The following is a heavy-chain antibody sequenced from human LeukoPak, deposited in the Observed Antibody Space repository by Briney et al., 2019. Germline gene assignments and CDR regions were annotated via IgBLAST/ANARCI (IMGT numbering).Heavy chain of an antibody. V-gene: IGHV3-23*01. D-gene: IGHD3-9*01. J-gene: IGHJ4*02. Sequence: PGGSLRLSCAASGFTFSYYGMNWVRQAPGKGLEWVSGITGSGTSTYYADSVRGRFTISRDNSKNTLYLQMNSLRAEDTAVYYCAQDGRLACFDYWGQGTLVTVSS. CDR3: AQDGRLACFDY. CDR1: GFTFSYYG. CDR2: ITGSGTST.